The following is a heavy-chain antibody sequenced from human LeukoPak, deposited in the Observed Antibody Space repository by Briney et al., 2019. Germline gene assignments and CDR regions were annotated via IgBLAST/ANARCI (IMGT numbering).Heavy chain of an antibody. CDR3: ARDDSPSMVVTAFDY. D-gene: IGHD4-23*01. V-gene: IGHV1-69*05. Sequence: SVKVSCKASGGTFSSYAISWVRQAPGQGLEWMGRIIPIFGTANYAQKFQGRVTITTDESTSTAYMELSSLRSEDTAVYYCARDDSPSMVVTAFDYWGQGTLVTVSS. CDR1: GGTFSSYA. CDR2: IIPIFGTA. J-gene: IGHJ4*02.